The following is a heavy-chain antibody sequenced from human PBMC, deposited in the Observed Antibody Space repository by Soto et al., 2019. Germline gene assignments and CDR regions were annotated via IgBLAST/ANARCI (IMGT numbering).Heavy chain of an antibody. Sequence: SVKVSCKASGFTFTSSAVQWVRQARGQRLEWIGWIVVGSGNTNYAQKFQERVTITRDMSTSTAYMELSSLRSEDTAVYYCAADRRDYGGNSGYWGQGTLVTVS. CDR1: GFTFTSSA. J-gene: IGHJ4*02. D-gene: IGHD4-17*01. CDR2: IVVGSGNT. V-gene: IGHV1-58*01. CDR3: AADRRDYGGNSGY.